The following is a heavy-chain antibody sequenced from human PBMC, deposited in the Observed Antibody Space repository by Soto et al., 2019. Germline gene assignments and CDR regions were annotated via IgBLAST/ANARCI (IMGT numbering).Heavy chain of an antibody. CDR1: GFTFINTG. V-gene: IGHV3-23*01. J-gene: IGHJ4*02. Sequence: EVQVLQSGGGLVPPGGSLRLSCAGSGFTFINTGMSWVRQAPGQGLEWVSAITGNGDTTYYADSVKGRFTITRDNSKRTLHLQTNSLRAEDTAVYYCAKIDGYFDYWGEGTLVTVSS. CDR2: ITGNGDTT. D-gene: IGHD3-22*01. CDR3: AKIDGYFDY.